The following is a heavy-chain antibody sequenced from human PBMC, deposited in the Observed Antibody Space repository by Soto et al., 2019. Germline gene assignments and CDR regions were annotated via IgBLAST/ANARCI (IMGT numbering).Heavy chain of an antibody. J-gene: IGHJ6*02. CDR2: ISYDGSNK. CDR1: GFTFSSYA. Sequence: GGSLRLSCAASGFTFSSYAMHWVRQAPGKGLEWVAVISYDGSNKYYADSVKGRFTISRDNSKNTLYLQMNSLRAEDTAVYYCARDRVVVVVPAATYYYYYGMDVWGQGTTVTVSS. V-gene: IGHV3-30-3*01. CDR3: ARDRVVVVVPAATYYYYYGMDV. D-gene: IGHD2-2*01.